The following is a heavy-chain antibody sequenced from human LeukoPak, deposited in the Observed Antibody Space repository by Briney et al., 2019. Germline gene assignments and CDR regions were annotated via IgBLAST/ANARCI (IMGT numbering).Heavy chain of an antibody. V-gene: IGHV1-69*05. J-gene: IGHJ3*02. CDR3: ARKDFSSWLSAFDI. CDR2: IIPIFGTA. D-gene: IGHD6-6*01. Sequence: SVKVSCKASEGTFSSYAISWVRQAPGQGLEWMGGIIPIFGTANYAQKFQGRVTITTDESTNIAYMELSSLRSEDTAVYYCARKDFSSWLSAFDIWGQGTMVTVSS. CDR1: EGTFSSYA.